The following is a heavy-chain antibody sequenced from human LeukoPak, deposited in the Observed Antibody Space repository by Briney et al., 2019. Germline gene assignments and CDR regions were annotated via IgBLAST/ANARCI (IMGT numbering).Heavy chain of an antibody. Sequence: ASVKVSCKASGYTFTGYHMYWVRQAPGQGLEWMGWINPNSGAASYAQKFQDRVTMTRDTSISTAYMELSRLRSDDTAVYYCARDPDSSGYYYPWWGQGTLVTVSS. CDR2: INPNSGAA. V-gene: IGHV1-2*02. CDR1: GYTFTGYH. D-gene: IGHD3-22*01. J-gene: IGHJ4*02. CDR3: ARDPDSSGYYYPW.